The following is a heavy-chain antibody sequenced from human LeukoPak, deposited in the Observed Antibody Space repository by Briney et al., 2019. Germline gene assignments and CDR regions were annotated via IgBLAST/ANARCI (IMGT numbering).Heavy chain of an antibody. Sequence: QSGGSLRLSCAASGFTFSSYAMSWVRQAPGKGLEWVSAISGSGGSTYYADSVKGRFTISRDNSKNTLYLQMNSLRAEDTAVYYCAKADDFWSGYPDAFDIWGQGTMVTVSS. CDR2: ISGSGGST. V-gene: IGHV3-23*01. D-gene: IGHD3-3*01. J-gene: IGHJ3*02. CDR3: AKADDFWSGYPDAFDI. CDR1: GFTFSSYA.